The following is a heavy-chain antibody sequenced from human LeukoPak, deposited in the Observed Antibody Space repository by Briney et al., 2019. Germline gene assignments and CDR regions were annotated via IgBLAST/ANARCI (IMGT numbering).Heavy chain of an antibody. V-gene: IGHV3-21*01. CDR1: GFTFSSYS. Sequence: GGSLRLSCAASGFTFSSYSMNWVRQAPRKGLEWVSSISSSSSYIYYADSVKGRFTISRDNAKNSLYLQMNSLRAEDTAVYYCARGDSGYDLGYYYYYMDVWGRGTTVTVSS. D-gene: IGHD5-12*01. CDR2: ISSSSSYI. J-gene: IGHJ6*03. CDR3: ARGDSGYDLGYYYYYMDV.